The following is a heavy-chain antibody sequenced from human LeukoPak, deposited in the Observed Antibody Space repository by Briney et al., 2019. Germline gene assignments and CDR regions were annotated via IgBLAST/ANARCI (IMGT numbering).Heavy chain of an antibody. CDR2: ISSSSSTI. J-gene: IGHJ5*02. CDR1: GFTFSSYS. V-gene: IGHV3-48*01. D-gene: IGHD2-8*01. CDR3: ASLDCTNGVCYGFDP. Sequence: GGSLRLSCAASGFTFSSYSMNWVRQAPGKGLEWVSYISSSSSTIYYADSVKGRFTISRDNAKNSLYLRMNSLRAEDTAVYYCASLDCTNGVCYGFDPWGQGTLVTVSS.